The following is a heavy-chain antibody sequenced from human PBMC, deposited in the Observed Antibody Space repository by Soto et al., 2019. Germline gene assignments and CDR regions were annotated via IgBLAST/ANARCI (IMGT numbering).Heavy chain of an antibody. CDR1: GYTFTSYG. Sequence: GASVKVSCKASGYTFTSYGISWVRQAPGQGLEWMGWISAYNGNTNYAQKLQGRVTMTTDTSTSTAYMELRSLRSDDTAVYYCARTPGRCSDDICWFDPWGQGTLVTVSS. J-gene: IGHJ5*02. CDR2: ISAYNGNT. CDR3: ARTPGRCSDDICWFDP. V-gene: IGHV1-18*01. D-gene: IGHD3-9*01.